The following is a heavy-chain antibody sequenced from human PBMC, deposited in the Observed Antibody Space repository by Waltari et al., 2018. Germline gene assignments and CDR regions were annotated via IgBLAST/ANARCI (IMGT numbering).Heavy chain of an antibody. CDR1: GFIFSNYW. V-gene: IGHV3-7*04. CDR2: IKEDGRAK. Sequence: EVQLVESGGGLVQPGGSLRLSCAASGFIFSNYWMSWVRQAPGKGLEWVADIKEDGRAKYYVDSVKGRFTISRDNAKNSLYLQMNSLRAEDTAVYYCAKDNVRRWDYWGQGTLVTVSS. J-gene: IGHJ4*02. D-gene: IGHD2-15*01. CDR3: AKDNVRRWDY.